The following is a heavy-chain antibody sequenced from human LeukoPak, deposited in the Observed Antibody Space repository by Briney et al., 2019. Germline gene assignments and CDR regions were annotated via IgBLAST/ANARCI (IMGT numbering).Heavy chain of an antibody. Sequence: PSETLSLTCAVSGASISSFFCNWVRPPPGKGLEWIGYIYKSENTNYNPSLKSRVTISGDTSKNEFSLKLTSVTAADTAEYYCVIGEGWQPDYWGQGTLVTVSS. CDR3: VIGEGWQPDY. CDR1: GASISSFF. J-gene: IGHJ4*01. V-gene: IGHV4-59*01. D-gene: IGHD5-24*01. CDR2: IYKSENT.